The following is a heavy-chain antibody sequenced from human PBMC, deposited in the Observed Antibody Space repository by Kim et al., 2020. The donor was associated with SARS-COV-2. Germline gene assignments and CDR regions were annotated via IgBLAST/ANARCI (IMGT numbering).Heavy chain of an antibody. CDR3: ARETNDSAFDI. D-gene: IGHD3-3*01. V-gene: IGHV4-59*01. Sequence: TNYNPSLKSRVTISVDTSKNQFSLKLSSVTAADTAVYYCARETNDSAFDIWGQGTMVTVSS. J-gene: IGHJ3*02. CDR2: T.